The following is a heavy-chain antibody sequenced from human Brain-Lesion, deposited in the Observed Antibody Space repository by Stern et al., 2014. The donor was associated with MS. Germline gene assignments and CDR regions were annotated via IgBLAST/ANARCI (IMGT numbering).Heavy chain of an antibody. V-gene: IGHV4-39*01. D-gene: IGHD2-15*01. J-gene: IGHJ5*02. Sequence: QLVQSGPGLVKPSETLSLTCTVAGGSVSSTSYAWAWIRQPPGKGLAWIGTIYYSGNTYYSPSLKSRLTISLDTTQHQFSLQLRSVTAADTAVYYCAGEEDIRYCSGGSCTGNWFDPWGQGTLVTVSS. CDR1: GGSVSSTSYA. CDR3: AGEEDIRYCSGGSCTGNWFDP. CDR2: IYYSGNT.